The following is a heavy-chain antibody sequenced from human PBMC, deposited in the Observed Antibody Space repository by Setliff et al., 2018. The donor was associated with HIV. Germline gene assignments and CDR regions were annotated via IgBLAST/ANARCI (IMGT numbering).Heavy chain of an antibody. Sequence: KLSETLSLTCAVYGGSFSGYYWSWIRQPPGKGLEWIGEINHSGSTNYNPSLKSRVTISVDTSKNQFSLKLSSVTAADTAVYYCARGQGRFSFGAQLGYYFDYWGQGTLVTVSS. CDR2: INHSGST. V-gene: IGHV4-34*01. CDR3: ARGQGRFSFGAQLGYYFDY. CDR1: GGSFSGYY. D-gene: IGHD5-18*01. J-gene: IGHJ4*02.